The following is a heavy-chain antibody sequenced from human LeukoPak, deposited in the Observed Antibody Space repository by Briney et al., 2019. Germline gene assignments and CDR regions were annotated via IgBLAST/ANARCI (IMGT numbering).Heavy chain of an antibody. D-gene: IGHD6-6*01. CDR2: INSDGSST. Sequence: RPGGSLRLSCAASGFTFSSYWMHWVRQAPGKGLVWVSRINSDGSSTSYADPVKGRFTISRDNAKNTLYLQMNSLRAEDTAVYYCARLRGSIAAPDYWGQGTLVTVSS. CDR3: ARLRGSIAAPDY. V-gene: IGHV3-74*01. CDR1: GFTFSSYW. J-gene: IGHJ4*02.